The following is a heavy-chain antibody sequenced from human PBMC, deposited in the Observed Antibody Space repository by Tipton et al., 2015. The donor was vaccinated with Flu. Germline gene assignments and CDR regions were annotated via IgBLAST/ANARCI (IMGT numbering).Heavy chain of an antibody. J-gene: IGHJ4*02. V-gene: IGHV4-39*07. D-gene: IGHD3-3*01. CDR2: ISYIGTT. CDR1: GFSISSGGYF. CDR3: ARDTIFGVAH. Sequence: PGLVKPSEILSLTCTVSGFSISSGGYFWGWLRQPQGKGLEWIGTISYIGTTYYHPSLKSRVTVSFDTSNNHFSLRLTSATAADTAVYYCARDTIFGVAHWGQGTLVTVSS.